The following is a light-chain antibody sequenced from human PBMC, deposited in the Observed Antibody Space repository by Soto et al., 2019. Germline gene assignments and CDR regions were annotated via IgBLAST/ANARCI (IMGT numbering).Light chain of an antibody. CDR3: QQYNSFWT. J-gene: IGKJ1*01. Sequence: DIQLTQSPPYLSASVGDRVTIICRASQGISSFLAWYQQKPGRAPKLLIYDASSLESGVPSRFSGSGSGTEFTLTISSLQPDDFATYYCQQYNSFWTFGQGTTVEIK. CDR1: QGISSF. V-gene: IGKV1-5*02. CDR2: DAS.